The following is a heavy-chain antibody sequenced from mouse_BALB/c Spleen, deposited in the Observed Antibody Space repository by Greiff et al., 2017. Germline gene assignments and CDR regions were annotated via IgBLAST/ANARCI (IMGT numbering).Heavy chain of an antibody. CDR2: IRSKSNNYAT. V-gene: IGHV10-1*02. CDR3: VRGDYSYAMDY. D-gene: IGHD1-1*01. J-gene: IGHJ4*01. Sequence: EVKVVESGGGLVQPKGSLKLSCAASGFTFNTYAMNWVRQAPGKGLEWVARIRSKSNNYATYYADSVKDRFTISRDDSQSMLYLQMNNLKTEDTAMYYCVRGDYSYAMDYWGQGTSVTVSS. CDR1: GFTFNTYA.